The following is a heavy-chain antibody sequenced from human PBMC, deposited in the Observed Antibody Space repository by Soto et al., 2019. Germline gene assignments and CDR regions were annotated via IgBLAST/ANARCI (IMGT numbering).Heavy chain of an antibody. Sequence: SETLSLTCTVSGGSVSSYYRSWIRQLPGKGLEWIAYTYYSGNTNYNPSLQSRVTIPLDTSKNQFSLKMSSVTAADTAVYYCARDVRRAIVTHFDYWGQGTLVTVSS. CDR1: GGSVSSYY. V-gene: IGHV4-59*02. J-gene: IGHJ4*02. CDR2: TYYSGNT. CDR3: ARDVRRAIVTHFDY. D-gene: IGHD4-4*01.